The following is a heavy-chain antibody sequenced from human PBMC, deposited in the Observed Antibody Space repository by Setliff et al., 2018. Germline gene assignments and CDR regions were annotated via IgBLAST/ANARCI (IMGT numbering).Heavy chain of an antibody. Sequence: GASVKVSCKASGYTFTSYYMHWVRQAPGQGLEWMGLINPTGGSTSYAQKFQGRVTMTRDTSTSTVFMELSSLRSEDTAVYYCARDRSDNYESSGYYYAGGYMDVWGKGTTVTVSS. J-gene: IGHJ6*03. V-gene: IGHV1-46*01. CDR2: INPTGGST. D-gene: IGHD3-22*01. CDR3: ARDRSDNYESSGYYYAGGYMDV. CDR1: GYTFTSYY.